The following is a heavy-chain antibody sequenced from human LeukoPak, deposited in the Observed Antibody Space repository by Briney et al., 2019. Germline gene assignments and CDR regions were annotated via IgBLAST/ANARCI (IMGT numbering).Heavy chain of an antibody. CDR1: GFTFSSYW. CDR2: IKQDGSER. CDR3: ARDLNQAGIVVVGGPPPNDY. J-gene: IGHJ4*02. D-gene: IGHD3-22*01. V-gene: IGHV3-7*01. Sequence: GGSLRLSCAASGFTFSSYWMSWVRQAPGKGLEWVANIKQDGSERYYVDSVKGRFTISRDNARNSLYLQMNSLRAEDTAVYYCARDLNQAGIVVVGGPPPNDYWGQGTLVTVSS.